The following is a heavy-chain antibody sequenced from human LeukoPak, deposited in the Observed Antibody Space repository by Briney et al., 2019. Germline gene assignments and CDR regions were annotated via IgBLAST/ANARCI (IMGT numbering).Heavy chain of an antibody. CDR1: GSTFSSST. V-gene: IGHV3-23*01. D-gene: IGHD2-8*01. CDR2: ITSDSVAP. CDR3: APRGIDGVEWFDP. Sequence: GGSLGLSFGASGSTFSSSTMNWVRQPPGKGLEWVSTITSDSVAPYSADSVRGGFTISKTNSRTPLYLQLTTLRSEDTAVYNCAPRGIDGVEWFDPWGQGTLVTVSS. J-gene: IGHJ5*02.